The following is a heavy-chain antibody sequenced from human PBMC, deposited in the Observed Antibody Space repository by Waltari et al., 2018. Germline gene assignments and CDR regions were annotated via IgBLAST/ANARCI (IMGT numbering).Heavy chain of an antibody. CDR2: IRSDGGNT. Sequence: QVQLVESGGGVVQPGGSLRLSCAASGFTFSSYAMHWVRQAPDKGLEWVALIRSDGGNTYYADSVKGRFIISRDTSKNTLYLQMNNLRVEDTAVYYCAREARGDGYWSSDYHYMDVWGKGTPVTISS. V-gene: IGHV3-30*02. CDR3: AREARGDGYWSSDYHYMDV. CDR1: GFTFSSYA. D-gene: IGHD3-3*01. J-gene: IGHJ6*03.